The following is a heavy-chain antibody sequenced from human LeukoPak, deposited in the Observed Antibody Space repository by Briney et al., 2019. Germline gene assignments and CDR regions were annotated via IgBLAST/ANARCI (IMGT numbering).Heavy chain of an antibody. Sequence: ASVKVSCKASGYTFTSYDINWVRQATGQGLEWMGWMNPNSGNTGYAQKFQGRVTMTRNTSISTAYMELSSLRSEDTAVYYCAKVIGWFGGFAGALDIWGQGRMVTVSS. CDR2: MNPNSGNT. D-gene: IGHD3-10*01. CDR3: AKVIGWFGGFAGALDI. V-gene: IGHV1-8*01. J-gene: IGHJ3*02. CDR1: GYTFTSYD.